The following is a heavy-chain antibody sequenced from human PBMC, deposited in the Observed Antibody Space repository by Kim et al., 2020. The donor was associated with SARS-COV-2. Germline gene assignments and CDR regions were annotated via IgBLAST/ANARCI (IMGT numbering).Heavy chain of an antibody. D-gene: IGHD6-6*01. J-gene: IGHJ4*02. CDR2: ISYDGSNK. CDR3: AREGLDSSSYHFDY. CDR1: GFTFSSYA. V-gene: IGHV3-30*04. Sequence: GGSLRLSCAASGFTFSSYAMHWVRQAPGKGLEWVAVISYDGSNKYYADSVKGRFTISRDNSKNTLYLQMNSLRAEDTAVYYCAREGLDSSSYHFDYWGQGTLVTVSS.